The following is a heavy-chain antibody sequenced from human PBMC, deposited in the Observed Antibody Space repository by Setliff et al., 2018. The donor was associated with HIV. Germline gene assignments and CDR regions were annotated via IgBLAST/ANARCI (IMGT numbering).Heavy chain of an antibody. J-gene: IGHJ4*02. CDR2: ILYSGST. CDR1: GVSFSNINYY. V-gene: IGHV4-39*01. Sequence: NPSETLSLTCTVSGVSFSNINYYWAWIRQPPGMGLEWIANILYSGSTYYNPSLRSRVTISVDTSKNQFSLKLNSVTAAGTAVYYCARPQLGWGGGSHLDYWGQGTLVTVSS. D-gene: IGHD1-1*01. CDR3: ARPQLGWGGGSHLDY.